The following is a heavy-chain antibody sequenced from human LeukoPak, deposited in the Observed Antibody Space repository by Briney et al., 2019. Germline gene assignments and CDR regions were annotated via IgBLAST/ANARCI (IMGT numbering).Heavy chain of an antibody. Sequence: SETLSLTCTVSGGSISSSSYYWGWIRQPPGKGLEWIGSIYYSGSTYYNPSLKSRVTISVDTSKNQFSLKLSSVTAADTAVYYCARDDITISSGGGGFDPWGQGTLVTVSS. J-gene: IGHJ5*02. CDR2: IYYSGST. D-gene: IGHD3-9*01. V-gene: IGHV4-39*02. CDR1: GGSISSSSYY. CDR3: ARDDITISSGGGGFDP.